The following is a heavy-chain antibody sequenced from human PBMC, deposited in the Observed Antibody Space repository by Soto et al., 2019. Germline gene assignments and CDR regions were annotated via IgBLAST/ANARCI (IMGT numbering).Heavy chain of an antibody. CDR3: ARDAAVGLFDY. CDR1: RYTFTSYG. V-gene: IGHV1-18*01. Sequence: GASVQVSCKASRYTFTSYGISWVRQAPGQGLEWMGWISAYNGNTNYAQKLQGRVTMTTDTSTSTAYMELRSLRSDDTAVYYCARDAAVGLFDYWGQGTLVTVSS. J-gene: IGHJ4*02. D-gene: IGHD1-26*01. CDR2: ISAYNGNT.